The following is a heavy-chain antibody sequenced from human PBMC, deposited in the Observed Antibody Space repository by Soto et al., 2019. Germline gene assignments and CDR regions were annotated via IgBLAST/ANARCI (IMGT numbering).Heavy chain of an antibody. J-gene: IGHJ6*02. Sequence: SETLSLTCTVSGGSVSSDLHYWSWIRQPPGKGLEWIGYVYHSGGAKYSPSLKSRVTISIDTSKNQFSLKLNSVTAADTAVYYSARFTLGDVWGQGTTVTVSS. CDR1: GGSVSSDLHY. V-gene: IGHV4-61*01. CDR2: VYHSGGA. CDR3: ARFTLGDV.